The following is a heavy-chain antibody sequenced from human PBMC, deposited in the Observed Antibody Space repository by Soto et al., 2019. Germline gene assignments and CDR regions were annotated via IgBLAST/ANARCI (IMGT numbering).Heavy chain of an antibody. J-gene: IGHJ6*03. CDR1: GFTFSDYY. CDR2: ISSSGSTI. D-gene: IGHD5-12*01. Sequence: GGSLRLSCAASGFTFSDYYMSWIRQAPGKGLEWVSYISSSGSTIYYADSVKGRFTISRDNAKNSLYLQMNSLRAEDTAVYYCASALGYSGLYYYYMDVWGKGTTVTVSS. CDR3: ASALGYSGLYYYYMDV. V-gene: IGHV3-11*01.